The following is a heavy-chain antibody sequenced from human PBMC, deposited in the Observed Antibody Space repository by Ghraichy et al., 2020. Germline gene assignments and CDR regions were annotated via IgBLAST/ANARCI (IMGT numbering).Heavy chain of an antibody. J-gene: IGHJ6*02. CDR3: ARDTTVRIAAAGTSVENYYYYGMDV. CDR1: GYTFTGYY. D-gene: IGHD6-13*01. Sequence: ASVKVSCKASGYTFTGYYMHWVRQAPGQGLEWMGWINPNSGGTNYAQKFQGWVTMTRDTSISTAYMELSRLRSDDTAVYYCARDTTVRIAAAGTSVENYYYYGMDVWGQGTTVTVSS. CDR2: INPNSGGT. V-gene: IGHV1-2*04.